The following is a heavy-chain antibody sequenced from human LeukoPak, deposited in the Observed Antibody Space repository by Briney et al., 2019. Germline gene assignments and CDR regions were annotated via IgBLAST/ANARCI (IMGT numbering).Heavy chain of an antibody. CDR1: GGSISSYY. CDR3: ARSRAFNSGAFDP. D-gene: IGHD1-26*01. Sequence: SETLSLTCTVSGGSISSYYWTWIRQPPGKGLEWIGYIFFSGSTKYNPSLKSRVTMSVDTSKNQFSLRLNSVTAADTAVYYCARSRAFNSGAFDPWGQGSLVTVSS. CDR2: IFFSGST. J-gene: IGHJ5*02. V-gene: IGHV4-59*01.